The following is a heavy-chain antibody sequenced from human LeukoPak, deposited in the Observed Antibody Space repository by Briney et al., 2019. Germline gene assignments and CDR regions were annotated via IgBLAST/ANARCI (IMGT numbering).Heavy chain of an antibody. V-gene: IGHV3-11*05. J-gene: IGHJ4*02. D-gene: IGHD1-26*01. CDR3: TRERRASYYAFES. CDR1: GFSVSDYS. CDR2: VMSGRGST. Sequence: GGSLRLSCAASGFSVSDYSISWVRQSPGKGPEWISYVMSGRGSTNYAHSAKGRFTISRANAKNSVALQLDGLRADETAVYFCTRERRASYYAFESWGQGNLVTVS.